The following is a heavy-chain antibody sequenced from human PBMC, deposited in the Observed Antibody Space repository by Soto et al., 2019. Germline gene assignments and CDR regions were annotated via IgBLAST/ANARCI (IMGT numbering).Heavy chain of an antibody. V-gene: IGHV1-2*02. CDR1: GYTFTGYY. Sequence: ASVKVSCKASGYTFTGYYMHWVRQAPGQGLEWMGWINPNSGGTNYAQKFQGRVTMTRDTSISTAYMELSRLRSDDTAVYYCASCPYWSYTRYDYWGQGTLVTVSS. CDR2: INPNSGGT. J-gene: IGHJ4*02. D-gene: IGHD1-26*01. CDR3: ASCPYWSYTRYDY.